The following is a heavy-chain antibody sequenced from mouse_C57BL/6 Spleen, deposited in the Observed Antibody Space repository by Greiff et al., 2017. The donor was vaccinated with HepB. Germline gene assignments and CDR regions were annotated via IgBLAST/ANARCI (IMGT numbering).Heavy chain of an antibody. Sequence: QVQLQQPGAELVKPGASVKLSCKASGYTFTSYWMHWVKQRPGQGLEWIGMIHPNSGSTNYNEKFKSKATLTVDKSSSTAYMQLSSLTSEDSAVYYCAFITTVKGFDYWGQGTTLTVSS. V-gene: IGHV1-64*01. CDR3: AFITTVKGFDY. D-gene: IGHD1-1*01. J-gene: IGHJ2*01. CDR1: GYTFTSYW. CDR2: IHPNSGST.